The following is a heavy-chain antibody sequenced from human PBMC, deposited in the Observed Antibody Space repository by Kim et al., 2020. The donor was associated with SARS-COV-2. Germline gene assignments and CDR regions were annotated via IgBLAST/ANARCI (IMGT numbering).Heavy chain of an antibody. CDR3: ARNMRDAWNFDC. J-gene: IGHJ4*02. V-gene: IGHV4-4*02. CDR1: GGGSISSSKW. CDR2: IYEHGNT. Sequence: SETLSLTCAVSGGGSISSSKWWSWVRQPPGKGLEWIGEIYEHGNTNYNPSLKSRVTISIDKSKNQFSLKLSSVTAADTAVYYCARNMRDAWNFDCWGQGTLVTVSS. D-gene: IGHD1-1*01.